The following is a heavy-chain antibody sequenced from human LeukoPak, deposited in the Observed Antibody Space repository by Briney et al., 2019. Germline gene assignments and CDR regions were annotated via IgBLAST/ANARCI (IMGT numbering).Heavy chain of an antibody. CDR2: IYSGGNT. D-gene: IGHD6-13*01. V-gene: IGHV3-53*01. J-gene: IGHJ4*02. CDR3: ARFIAAGYYFDY. Sequence: GGSLRLSCAASGFIFRSYAMNWVRQSPGKGLEWVSIIYSGGNTYYADSVKGRFTISRDNSKNTLYLQMKSLRAEDTAVYYCARFIAAGYYFDYWGQGTLVTVSS. CDR1: GFIFRSYA.